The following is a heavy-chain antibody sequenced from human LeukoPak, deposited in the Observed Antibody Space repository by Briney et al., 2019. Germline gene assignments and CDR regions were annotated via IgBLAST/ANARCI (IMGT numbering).Heavy chain of an antibody. CDR1: GFTFRSYE. V-gene: IGHV3-48*03. CDR3: ARVHSSGSVY. J-gene: IGHJ4*02. Sequence: GGSLRLSCAASGFTFRSYEMNWVRQAPGKGLEWVSYISSSGSTIYYADSVKGRFTISRDNAKNSLYLQMNSLRAEDTAVYYCARVHSSGSVYWGQGTLVTVSS. CDR2: ISSSGSTI. D-gene: IGHD6-19*01.